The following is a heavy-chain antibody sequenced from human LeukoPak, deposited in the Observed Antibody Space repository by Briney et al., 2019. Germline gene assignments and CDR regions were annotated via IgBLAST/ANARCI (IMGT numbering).Heavy chain of an antibody. V-gene: IGHV5-51*01. CDR1: GDRFTIYW. CDR2: IYPGDSDT. Sequence: GVSLKISCKGSGDRFTIYWIAWARQMPAKGLEWMGIIYPGDSDTRYSPSFQGLVTISADKSISTAYLQWSSLKASDTAMYYCARRVRDAFDIWGQGTMVTVSS. CDR3: ARRVRDAFDI. J-gene: IGHJ3*02. D-gene: IGHD3-3*01.